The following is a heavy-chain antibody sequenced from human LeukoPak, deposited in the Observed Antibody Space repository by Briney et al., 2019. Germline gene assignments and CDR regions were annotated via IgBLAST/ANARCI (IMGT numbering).Heavy chain of an antibody. J-gene: IGHJ6*04. Sequence: PGGSLRLSCAASGFAFSSYEMNWVRQAPGKGLEGVSYISSSGSTIYYADSVKGRFTISRDNAKNSQYLQMNSLRAEDTAVYYCAELGITMIGGVWGKGTTVTISS. V-gene: IGHV3-48*03. D-gene: IGHD3-10*02. CDR2: ISSSGSTI. CDR1: GFAFSSYE. CDR3: AELGITMIGGV.